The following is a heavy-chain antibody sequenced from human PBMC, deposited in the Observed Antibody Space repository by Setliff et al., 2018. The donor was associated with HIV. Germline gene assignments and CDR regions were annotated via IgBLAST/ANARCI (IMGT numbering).Heavy chain of an antibody. D-gene: IGHD3-10*01. Sequence: SETLSLTCAVSGGSFSGYYWSWIRQPPGKGLEWIGEINQSGGINYNPSLKSRVTISIDTFKNQFSLRLSSVTAADTAVYYCAGDKGPTNYWYFDLWGRGTLVTVSS. CDR1: GGSFSGYY. J-gene: IGHJ2*01. CDR2: INQSGGI. CDR3: AGDKGPTNYWYFDL. V-gene: IGHV4-34*01.